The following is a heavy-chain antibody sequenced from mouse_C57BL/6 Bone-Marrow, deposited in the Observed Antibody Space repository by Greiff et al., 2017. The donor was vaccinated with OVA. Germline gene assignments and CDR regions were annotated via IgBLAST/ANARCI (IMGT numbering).Heavy chain of an antibody. J-gene: IGHJ2*01. D-gene: IGHD1-1*01. V-gene: IGHV1-63*01. CDR2: IYPGGGYT. CDR1: GYTFTNYW. CDR3: ARGITTVVAPFDY. Sequence: QVQLQQSGAELVRPGTSVKMSCKASGYTFTNYWIGWAKQRPGHGLEWIGDIYPGGGYTNYNEKFKAKATLTVDKSSSTAYMQLKSLTSEDSAVYYCARGITTVVAPFDYWGQGTTLTVSS.